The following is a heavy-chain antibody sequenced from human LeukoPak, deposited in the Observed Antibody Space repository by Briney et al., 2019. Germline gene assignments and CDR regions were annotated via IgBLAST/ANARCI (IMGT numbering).Heavy chain of an antibody. Sequence: SETLSLTCTVSGASISSTSHHWGWIRQPPGKGLEWIGAIYYNGYTYYNPSLRSRVTISVITSKNQFSLKLSSVTAADTAVYYCARLGSSSVTWGQGTLVTVSS. J-gene: IGHJ5*02. V-gene: IGHV4-39*01. D-gene: IGHD6-6*01. CDR2: IYYNGYT. CDR3: ARLGSSSVT. CDR1: GASISSTSHH.